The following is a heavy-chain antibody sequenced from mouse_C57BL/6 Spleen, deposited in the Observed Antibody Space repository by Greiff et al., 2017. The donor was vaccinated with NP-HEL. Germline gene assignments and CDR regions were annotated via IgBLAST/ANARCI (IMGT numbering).Heavy chain of an antibody. D-gene: IGHD1-1*01. V-gene: IGHV1-18*01. CDR3: ARWDYGSSYDWYFDV. CDR1: GYTFTDYN. Sequence: VQLQQPGAELVRPGTSVKLSCKASGYTFTDYNMDWVKQSHGKSLAWIGDINPNNGGTIYNQKFKGKATLTVDKSSSTAYMELRSLTSEDTAVYYCARWDYGSSYDWYFDVWGTGTTVTVSS. CDR2: INPNNGGT. J-gene: IGHJ1*03.